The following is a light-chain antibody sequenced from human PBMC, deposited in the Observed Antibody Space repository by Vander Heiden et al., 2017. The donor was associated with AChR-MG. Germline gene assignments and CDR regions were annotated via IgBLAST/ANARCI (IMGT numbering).Light chain of an antibody. CDR2: EVS. V-gene: IGLV2-23*02. CDR1: SSDVGSYNL. CDR3: LSYAGSSTYV. J-gene: IGLJ1*01. Sequence: QSALTQPASVSGSPGQSITISCTGTSSDVGSYNLVSWYQQHPGKAPKLMIYEVSKRPSGVSNRFSGSKSGNTASLTISGLQAEDEADYYCLSYAGSSTYVFGTGTKVTVL.